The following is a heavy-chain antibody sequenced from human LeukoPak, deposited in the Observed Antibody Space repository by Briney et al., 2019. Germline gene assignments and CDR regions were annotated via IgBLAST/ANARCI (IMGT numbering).Heavy chain of an antibody. CDR3: ARARDYFYYMDV. V-gene: IGHV3-48*01. CDR2: ISSSSNSI. Sequence: PGGSLRLSCAASGFTFSNYNMNYSMNWVRQAPGKGLEWVSYISSSSNSIYYADSVKGRFTISRDNAKNSLYLQMNSLRAEDTAVYYCARARDYFYYMDVWGKGTTVTVSS. CDR1: GFTFSNYNMNYS. J-gene: IGHJ6*03.